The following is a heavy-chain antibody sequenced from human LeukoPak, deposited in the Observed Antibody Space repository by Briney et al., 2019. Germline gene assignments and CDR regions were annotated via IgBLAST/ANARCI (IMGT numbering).Heavy chain of an antibody. Sequence: PGGSLRLSCAASGFTFSGSSMHWVRQASGKGLEWVGRIRSKTYDYATAYAASVRGRFTISRDDSKNTADLQMNSLKTEDTAVYYCTRWEIDPFDIWGQGTMVTVSS. D-gene: IGHD1-26*01. J-gene: IGHJ3*02. V-gene: IGHV3-73*01. CDR3: TRWEIDPFDI. CDR2: IRSKTYDYAT. CDR1: GFTFSGSS.